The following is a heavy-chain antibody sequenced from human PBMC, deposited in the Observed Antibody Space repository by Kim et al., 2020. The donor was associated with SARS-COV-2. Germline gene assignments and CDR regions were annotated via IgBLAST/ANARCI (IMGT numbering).Heavy chain of an antibody. Sequence: ASVKVSCKASGYTFTGYYMHWVRQAPGQGLEWMGWINPNSGGTNYAQKFQGRVTMTRDTSISTAYMELSRLRSDDTAVYYCARNPPRTYIAARNYYYYGMDVSGQGTTVTVSS. D-gene: IGHD6-6*01. J-gene: IGHJ6*02. CDR2: INPNSGGT. CDR1: GYTFTGYY. V-gene: IGHV1-2*02. CDR3: ARNPPRTYIAARNYYYYGMDV.